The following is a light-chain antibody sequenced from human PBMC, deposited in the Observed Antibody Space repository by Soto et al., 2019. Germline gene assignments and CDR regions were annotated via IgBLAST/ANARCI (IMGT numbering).Light chain of an antibody. Sequence: EIVLTQSPCTLSLSPGERATLSCRARQSISSTYLAWYQQKPGQGPRLLIHGASGRATGIPDRFSGSGSGTDFTLTISRLEPEDVAVYFCQQYGSSSYTFGQGTKLEIK. CDR3: QQYGSSSYT. CDR2: GAS. J-gene: IGKJ2*01. V-gene: IGKV3-20*01. CDR1: QSISSTY.